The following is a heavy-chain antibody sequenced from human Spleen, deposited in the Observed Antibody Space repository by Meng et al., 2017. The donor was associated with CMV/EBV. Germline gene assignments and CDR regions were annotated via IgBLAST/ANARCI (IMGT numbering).Heavy chain of an antibody. V-gene: IGHV3-66*01. CDR3: TSDREGAHY. J-gene: IGHJ4*02. CDR1: GFTVYNNY. Sequence: MQLVESGGGFVQPGGALRLSCAASGFTVYNNYMNWVRQAPGKGLEWVSLIYSGGVTHYANSVRGRFTISRDSSKNTLYLQMNSLRPEDTAMYYCTSDREGAHYWGQGALVTVSS. CDR2: IYSGGVT. D-gene: IGHD1-26*01.